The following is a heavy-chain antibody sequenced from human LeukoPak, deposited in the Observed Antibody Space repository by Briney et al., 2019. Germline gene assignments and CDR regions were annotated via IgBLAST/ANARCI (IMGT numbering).Heavy chain of an antibody. D-gene: IGHD3-10*01. J-gene: IGHJ6*03. V-gene: IGHV4-34*01. Sequence: RPSETLSLTCAVYGGSFSGYYWSWIRQPPGKGLEWIGEINHSGSTNYNPSLKSRVTISVDTFKSQVSLKLSSVTAADTAVYYCARGGGYYYMDVWGKGTTVTVSS. CDR1: GGSFSGYY. CDR3: ARGGGYYYMDV. CDR2: INHSGST.